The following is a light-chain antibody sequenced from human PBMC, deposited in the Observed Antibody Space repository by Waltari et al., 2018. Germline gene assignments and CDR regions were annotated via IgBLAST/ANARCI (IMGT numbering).Light chain of an antibody. Sequence: EIVLTQSPGTLSVSPGERATLSCRASENISKYLTWYQQKPGQAPRLLMSAASTRATGIPDRFSGSVFVTDFSLTISSLEPEDFAVYYCQHYVRLPVTFGQGTKVEIK. J-gene: IGKJ1*01. CDR2: AAS. CDR3: QHYVRLPVT. V-gene: IGKV3-20*01. CDR1: ENISKY.